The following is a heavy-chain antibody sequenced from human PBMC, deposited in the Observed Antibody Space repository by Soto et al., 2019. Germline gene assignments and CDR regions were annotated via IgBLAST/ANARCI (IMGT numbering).Heavy chain of an antibody. V-gene: IGHV3-21*01. D-gene: IGHD3-10*01. CDR1: GFTFSSYS. Sequence: PGESLKISCAASGFTFSSYSMNWVRQAPGKGLEWVSSISSSSSYIYFADSVKGRFTISRDNAKNSLYLQMNSLRAEDTAVYYCAIVHGSGSYYYGMDVWGQGTTVTVSS. J-gene: IGHJ6*02. CDR3: AIVHGSGSYYYGMDV. CDR2: ISSSSSYI.